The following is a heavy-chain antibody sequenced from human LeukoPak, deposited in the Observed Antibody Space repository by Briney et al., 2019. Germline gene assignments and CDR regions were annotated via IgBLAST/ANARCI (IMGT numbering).Heavy chain of an antibody. J-gene: IGHJ3*02. CDR1: GFTFSSYA. CDR3: AKSDVVVPAARRVWGAFDI. CDR2: ISGSGGST. D-gene: IGHD2-2*01. Sequence: GGSLRLSCAASGFTFSSYAMSWVRQAPGKGLEWVSAISGSGGSTYYADSVKGRFTNSRDNSKNTLYLQMNSLRAEDTAVYYCAKSDVVVPAARRVWGAFDIWGQGTMVTVSS. V-gene: IGHV3-23*01.